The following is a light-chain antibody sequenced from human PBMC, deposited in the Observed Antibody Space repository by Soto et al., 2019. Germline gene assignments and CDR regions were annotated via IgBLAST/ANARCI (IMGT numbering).Light chain of an antibody. Sequence: HSALTQPASVSGSPGKSITISCTGTSSDVGGYDYVSWYQLHPGKAPKLMVFEVSNRPSGVSYRFSGSKSGNTASLTISGLQAEDEADYFCSSYSISTAYLFGTGTKLTVL. CDR3: SSYSISTAYL. V-gene: IGLV2-14*01. CDR2: EVS. J-gene: IGLJ1*01. CDR1: SSDVGGYDY.